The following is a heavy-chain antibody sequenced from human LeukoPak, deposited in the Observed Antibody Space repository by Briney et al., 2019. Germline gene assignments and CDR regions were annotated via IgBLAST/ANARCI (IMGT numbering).Heavy chain of an antibody. Sequence: GGSLRLSCAASGFTVSSNYMGWVRQAPGKGLEWVSVIYNTGSTFYADSVKGRFTISRDSSKNTVYLQMNSLRGEDTAVYYCACHYYGSATPDHWGQGTLVTVSS. D-gene: IGHD3-10*01. J-gene: IGHJ4*02. CDR2: IYNTGST. V-gene: IGHV3-66*04. CDR3: ACHYYGSATPDH. CDR1: GFTVSSNY.